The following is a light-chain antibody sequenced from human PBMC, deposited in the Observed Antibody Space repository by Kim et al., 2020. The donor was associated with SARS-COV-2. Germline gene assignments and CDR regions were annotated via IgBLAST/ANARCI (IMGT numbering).Light chain of an antibody. CDR2: EDY. V-gene: IGLV6-57*04. J-gene: IGLJ3*02. CDR1: SGTIATNY. Sequence: NFMLTQPHSVSESPGKTVTISCTRTSGTIATNYVQWYQQRPGRAPTTVIYEDYQRPSGVPDRFSASIDISSNSASLTISGLKTEDEADYYCQSYDSSNWVFGGGTQLTVL. CDR3: QSYDSSNWV.